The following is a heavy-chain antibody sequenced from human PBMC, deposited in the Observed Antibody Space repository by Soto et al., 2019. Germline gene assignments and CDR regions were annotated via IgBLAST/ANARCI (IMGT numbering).Heavy chain of an antibody. J-gene: IGHJ4*02. CDR3: AKDPRLELRGVDS. CDR1: GYNFGSYA. Sequence: DVHLLESGGGLVQPGGSLRLSCVASGYNFGSYAMMWVRQASGKGLEWISTIGGGGIGSYYADSVKGRFTISRDNSKNTLFLQMNSLRAEDTGVYYCAKDPRLELRGVDSWGQGTQVTVSS. D-gene: IGHD1-7*01. V-gene: IGHV3-23*01. CDR2: IGGGGIGS.